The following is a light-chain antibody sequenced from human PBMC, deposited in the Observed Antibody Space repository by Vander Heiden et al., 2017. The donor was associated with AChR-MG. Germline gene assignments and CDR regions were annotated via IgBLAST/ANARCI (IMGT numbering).Light chain of an antibody. V-gene: IGKV2-28*01. Sequence: VMTQSPLSLPVSPGEPASITFRSSQTLLHDNGYNYVDWFLQKPGQSPQILIVLASERAAGVPDRFRGSGSGTLFTLTIDRVEADDVGIVYCMQTLELPHTFGQGTKLEVK. CDR3: MQTLELPHT. CDR1: QTLLHDNGYNY. CDR2: LAS. J-gene: IGKJ2*01.